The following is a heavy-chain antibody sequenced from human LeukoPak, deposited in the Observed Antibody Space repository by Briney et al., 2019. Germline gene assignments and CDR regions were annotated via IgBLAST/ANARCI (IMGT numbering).Heavy chain of an antibody. D-gene: IGHD7-27*01. J-gene: IGHJ4*02. V-gene: IGHV3-7*01. CDR3: ARGGPTGALDD. Sequence: PGGSLRLSCAPSAFTFSSFWMTWVRQAPGKGQEWVANINEDGSEKNYVDSVKGRFTISRDNAKNSLFLQMNSLRAEDTALYYCARGGPTGALDDWGQGTLLTVSS. CDR2: INEDGSEK. CDR1: AFTFSSFW.